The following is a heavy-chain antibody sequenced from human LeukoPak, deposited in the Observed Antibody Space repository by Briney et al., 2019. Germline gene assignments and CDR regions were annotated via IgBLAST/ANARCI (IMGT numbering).Heavy chain of an antibody. J-gene: IGHJ4*02. Sequence: GESLKISCKGSRYSFTSYWIGWVRQMPGKGLEWMGIIYPGDSDTRYSPSFQGQVTISADKSISTAYLQWSSLKASDTAMYYCARLAVSSSSKRPFDYWGQGTLVTVSS. V-gene: IGHV5-51*01. CDR2: IYPGDSDT. CDR1: RYSFTSYW. D-gene: IGHD6-6*01. CDR3: ARLAVSSSSKRPFDY.